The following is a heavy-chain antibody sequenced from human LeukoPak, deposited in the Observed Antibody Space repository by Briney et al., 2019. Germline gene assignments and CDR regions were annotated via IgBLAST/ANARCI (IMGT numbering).Heavy chain of an antibody. Sequence: SETLSLTCAVYGGSFSGYYWSWIRQPPGKGLEWIGEINHSGSTNYNPSLKSRVTISVDTSKNQFSLKLSSVTAADTAVYYCARHSGSYSGYYHYMDVWGKGTTVTVSS. CDR2: INHSGST. CDR1: GGSFSGYY. J-gene: IGHJ6*03. V-gene: IGHV4-34*01. CDR3: ARHSGSYSGYYHYMDV. D-gene: IGHD1-26*01.